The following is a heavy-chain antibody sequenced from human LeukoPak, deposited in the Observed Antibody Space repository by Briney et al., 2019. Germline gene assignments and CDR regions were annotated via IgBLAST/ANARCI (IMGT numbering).Heavy chain of an antibody. Sequence: PSETLSPTCTVSGGSTSTKSWSWIRQPPGKGLEWIGHIYNSGSANYNPSLKSRVTISVDTSKNQFSLRLSSVTAADTAVYYCAVSISSGWTKFDPWGRGTLVTISS. J-gene: IGHJ5*02. V-gene: IGHV4-59*01. D-gene: IGHD6-19*01. CDR3: AVSISSGWTKFDP. CDR1: GGSTSTKS. CDR2: IYNSGSA.